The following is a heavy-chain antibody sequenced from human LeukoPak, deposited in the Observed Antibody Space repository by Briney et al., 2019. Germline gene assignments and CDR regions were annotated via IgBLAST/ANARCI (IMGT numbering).Heavy chain of an antibody. V-gene: IGHV3-7*01. Sequence: GGSLRLSCAASGFIVSHYWMSWVRQAPGKGLEWVANIKPDGSQKDYVDSVKGRFTMSRDNAKNSLYLQMDSLRAEDTAMYYCAREDMWAFDMWGQGTMVTVSS. J-gene: IGHJ3*02. D-gene: IGHD2-15*01. CDR3: AREDMWAFDM. CDR1: GFIVSHYW. CDR2: IKPDGSQK.